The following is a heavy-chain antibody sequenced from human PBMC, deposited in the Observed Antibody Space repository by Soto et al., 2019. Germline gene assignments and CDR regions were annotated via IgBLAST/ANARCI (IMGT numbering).Heavy chain of an antibody. CDR3: ARLVGATVGDAFDI. J-gene: IGHJ3*02. D-gene: IGHD1-26*01. CDR2: IYYSGST. V-gene: IGHV4-59*08. CDR1: GGSISSYY. Sequence: QVQLQESGPGLVKPSETLSLTCTVSGGSISSYYWSWIRQPPGKGLEWIGYIYYSGSTNYNPSLKSRVTISVDTSKNQFSLKLSSVIAADTAVYYCARLVGATVGDAFDIWGQGTMVTVSS.